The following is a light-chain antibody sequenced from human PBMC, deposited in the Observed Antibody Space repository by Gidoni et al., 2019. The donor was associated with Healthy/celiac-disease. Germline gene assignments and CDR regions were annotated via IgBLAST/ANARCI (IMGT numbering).Light chain of an antibody. J-gene: IGLJ2*01. CDR3: QVWDSSSDHLYVV. Sequence: SYVLTQPPPVSVAPGQTARITCGGNSIGSKRVHWYQQKPGQAPGLVVYDDSDRPSGIPERFSGSNSGNTATLTISRVEAGDEADYYCQVWDSSSDHLYVVFGGGTKLTVL. CDR1: SIGSKR. CDR2: DDS. V-gene: IGLV3-21*02.